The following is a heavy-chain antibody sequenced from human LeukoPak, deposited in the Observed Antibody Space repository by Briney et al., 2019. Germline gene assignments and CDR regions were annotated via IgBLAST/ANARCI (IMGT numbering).Heavy chain of an antibody. Sequence: PSETLSLTCTVSGGSISSYYWSWIRQPPGKGLEWIGYIYYSGSTKYNPSLKSRVTISVDTSKNQFSLKLSSVTAADTAVYYCARAVVPAAIAYCGGDCYPWYDYWGQGTLVTVSS. CDR1: GGSISSYY. CDR2: IYYSGST. V-gene: IGHV4-59*01. D-gene: IGHD2-21*02. J-gene: IGHJ4*02. CDR3: ARAVVPAAIAYCGGDCYPWYDY.